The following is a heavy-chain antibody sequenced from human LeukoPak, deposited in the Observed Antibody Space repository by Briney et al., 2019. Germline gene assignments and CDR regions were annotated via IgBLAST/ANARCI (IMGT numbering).Heavy chain of an antibody. V-gene: IGHV4-34*01. Sequence: PSETLSLTCAVYGGSSSGYYWSWIRQPPGKGLEWIGEINHSGSTNYNPSLKSRVTISVDTSKNQFSLRLSSVTAADTAVYYCAREGLCSSTSCHPFDYWGQGTLVTVSS. CDR2: INHSGST. J-gene: IGHJ4*02. CDR3: AREGLCSSTSCHPFDY. CDR1: GGSSSGYY. D-gene: IGHD2-2*01.